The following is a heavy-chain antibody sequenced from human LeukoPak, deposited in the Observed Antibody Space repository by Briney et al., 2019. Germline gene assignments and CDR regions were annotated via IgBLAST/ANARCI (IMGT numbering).Heavy chain of an antibody. J-gene: IGHJ4*02. V-gene: IGHV3-7*01. CDR2: INQDGRVK. CDR1: GFTFPNYW. Sequence: PGGSLRLSCAASGFTFPNYWMSWVRQAPEKGLEWVANINQDGRVKQYVDSMKGRFIISRDNAKNSLYLQMNSLRAEDTAVYYCARDRDDGGFEYWGQGTLVTVSS. D-gene: IGHD4-23*01. CDR3: ARDRDDGGFEY.